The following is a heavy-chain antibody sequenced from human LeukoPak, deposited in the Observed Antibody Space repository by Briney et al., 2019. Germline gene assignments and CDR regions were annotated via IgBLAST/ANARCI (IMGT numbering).Heavy chain of an antibody. Sequence: GGSLRLSCAASGFTFSSYSMNWVRQAPGKGLEWVSSISSSSYIYYADSVKGRFTISRDNAKNSLYLQMNSLRAEDTAVYYCARKREDIVVVPAALGAFDIWGQGTMVTVSS. CDR3: ARKREDIVVVPAALGAFDI. CDR2: ISSSSYI. D-gene: IGHD2-2*01. J-gene: IGHJ3*02. V-gene: IGHV3-21*01. CDR1: GFTFSSYS.